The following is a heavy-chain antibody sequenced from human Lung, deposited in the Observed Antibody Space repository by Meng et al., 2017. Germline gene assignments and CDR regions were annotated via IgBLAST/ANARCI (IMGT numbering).Heavy chain of an antibody. D-gene: IGHD3-10*01. Sequence: GEPLKISCAASGLTFSSYATSWVRQASGKGLEWVSAISGSGGSTYYADSVKGRFTISRDNSKNTLYLQMNSLRAEDTAVYYCTKGLYGSGSYYDFDYYYYYGMDVWGQGATVTVSS. CDR1: GLTFSSYA. J-gene: IGHJ6*02. V-gene: IGHV3-23*01. CDR2: ISGSGGST. CDR3: TKGLYGSGSYYDFDYYYYYGMDV.